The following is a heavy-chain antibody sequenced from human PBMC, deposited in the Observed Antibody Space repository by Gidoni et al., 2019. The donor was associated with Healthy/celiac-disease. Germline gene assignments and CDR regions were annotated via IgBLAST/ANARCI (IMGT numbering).Heavy chain of an antibody. J-gene: IGHJ4*02. CDR3: AKDIMGMAPGFDY. D-gene: IGHD1-26*01. CDR2: ISWDGGST. Sequence: EVQLVESGGVVVQPGGSLRLSCAASGFTFDDYTMHWVRQAPGKGLEWVSLISWDGGSTYYADSVKGRFTISRDNSKNSLYLQMNSLRTEDTALYYCAKDIMGMAPGFDYWGQGTLVTVSS. CDR1: GFTFDDYT. V-gene: IGHV3-43*01.